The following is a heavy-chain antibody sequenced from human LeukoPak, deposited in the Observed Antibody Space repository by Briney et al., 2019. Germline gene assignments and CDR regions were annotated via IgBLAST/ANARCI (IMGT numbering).Heavy chain of an antibody. Sequence: GGSLRLSCAASGFTFSSYSMNWVRQAPGKGLEWVSSISSSSSYIYYADSVKGRFTISRDNAKNSLYLQMNSLRAEDTAVYYCAREGRRDYYGSGSYYEYYFDYWGQGTLVTVSS. D-gene: IGHD3-10*01. J-gene: IGHJ4*02. CDR2: ISSSSSYI. CDR3: AREGRRDYYGSGSYYEYYFDY. V-gene: IGHV3-21*01. CDR1: GFTFSSYS.